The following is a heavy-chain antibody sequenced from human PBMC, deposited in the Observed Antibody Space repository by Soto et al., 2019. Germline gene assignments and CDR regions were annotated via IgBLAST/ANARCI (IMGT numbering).Heavy chain of an antibody. CDR3: ARAYAPTIAVAGTDY. V-gene: IGHV3-33*01. CDR2: IWYDGSNK. Sequence: QVQLVESGGGVVQPGRSLRLSCAASGFTFSSYGMHWVRQAPGKGLEWVAVIWYDGSNKYYADSVKGRFTISRDNSKNTLYLQMNSLRAEDTAVYYCARAYAPTIAVAGTDYWGQGTLVTVSS. D-gene: IGHD6-19*01. CDR1: GFTFSSYG. J-gene: IGHJ4*02.